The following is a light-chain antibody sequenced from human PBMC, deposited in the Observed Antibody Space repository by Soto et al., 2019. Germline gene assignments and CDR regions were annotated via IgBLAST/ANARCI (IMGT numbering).Light chain of an antibody. V-gene: IGKV1-39*01. Sequence: DLQMAQSPSSLCVSVGDRVTVTCRASQSIGSCLNWYQQKSGKAPKFLIYAASSLQSGVPSRLSGSGYGTDLTLTISSMKPEDFATYYCQQSYSTPLTFGGGTKVDIK. CDR3: QQSYSTPLT. CDR1: QSIGSC. J-gene: IGKJ4*01. CDR2: AAS.